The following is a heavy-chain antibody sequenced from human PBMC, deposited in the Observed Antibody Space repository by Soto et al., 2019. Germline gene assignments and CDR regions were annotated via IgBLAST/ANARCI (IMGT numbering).Heavy chain of an antibody. Sequence: GWSLRLSCATSGFECSNTWIHWVRQVPGQGLVWVSLINSDGSSIIYADSVKGRFTLSRDNAKNTVHLQMSSLRVEDTAVYYCAKDWYHTIDSWGQGIPVTGSS. D-gene: IGHD1-20*01. V-gene: IGHV3-74*01. CDR2: INSDGSSI. J-gene: IGHJ4*02. CDR3: AKDWYHTIDS. CDR1: GFECSNTW.